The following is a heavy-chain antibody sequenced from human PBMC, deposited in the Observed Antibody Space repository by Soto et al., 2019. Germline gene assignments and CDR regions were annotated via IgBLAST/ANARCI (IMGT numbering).Heavy chain of an antibody. V-gene: IGHV4-34*01. J-gene: IGHJ5*02. CDR2: INHSGST. CDR1: GGSFSGYY. CDR3: ARRYSSSSWFDP. D-gene: IGHD6-6*01. Sequence: SETLSLTCAVYGGSFSGYYWSWIRQPPGKGLEWIGEINHSGSTNYNPSLKSRVTISVDTSKNHFSLKLISVTAADTAVYYCARRYSSSSWFDPWGQGTLVTVSS.